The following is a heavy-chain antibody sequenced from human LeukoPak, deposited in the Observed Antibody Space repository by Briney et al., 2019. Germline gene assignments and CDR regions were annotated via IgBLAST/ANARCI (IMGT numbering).Heavy chain of an antibody. CDR3: ARGLGYCSSTSCYTSPLEYYYYMDV. Sequence: PSQTLSLTCTVSGGSISSGSYYWSWIRQPAGKGLEWIGRIYTSGSTNYNPSLKSRVTISVDTSKNQFSLKLSSVTAADTAVYYCARGLGYCSSTSCYTSPLEYYYYMDVWGKGTTVTVSS. CDR1: GGSISSGSYY. D-gene: IGHD2-2*02. CDR2: IYTSGST. V-gene: IGHV4-61*02. J-gene: IGHJ6*03.